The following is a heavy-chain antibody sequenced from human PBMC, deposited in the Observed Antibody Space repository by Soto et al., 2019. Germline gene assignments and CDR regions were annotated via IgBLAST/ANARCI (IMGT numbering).Heavy chain of an antibody. CDR1: GGSINNYY. CDR2: IYYSGTT. Sequence: QVQLQESGPGLMKPSETLSLTCTVSGGSINNYYWSWIRQPPGKGLEWLGYIYYSGTTNYNPSLKSRVTISVDTSKNHFSLKLSSVTAADTAIYYCARAVGWYTSSFEAFDYWGQGTLVTVSS. D-gene: IGHD6-6*01. V-gene: IGHV4-59*01. CDR3: ARAVGWYTSSFEAFDY. J-gene: IGHJ4*02.